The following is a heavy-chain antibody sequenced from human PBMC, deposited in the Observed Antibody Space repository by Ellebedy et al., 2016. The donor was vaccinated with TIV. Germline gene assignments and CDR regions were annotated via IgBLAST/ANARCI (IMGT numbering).Heavy chain of an antibody. CDR3: ARESNVILTGLHRGALDI. D-gene: IGHD3-9*01. CDR1: GDTFSRHY. V-gene: IGHV1-46*04. Sequence: ASVKVSCKAPGDTFSRHYMHWVRQAPGQGLEWMGIIHPAGVSTDYAERLRGRITLTRDTSTSTVYMELSSLRSEDTAVYYCARESNVILTGLHRGALDIWGQGTKVTVSS. J-gene: IGHJ3*02. CDR2: IHPAGVST.